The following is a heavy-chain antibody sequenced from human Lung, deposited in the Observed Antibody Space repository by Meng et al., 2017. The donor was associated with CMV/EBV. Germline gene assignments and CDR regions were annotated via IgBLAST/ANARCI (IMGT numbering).Heavy chain of an antibody. D-gene: IGHD3-9*01. J-gene: IGHJ6*02. CDR2: IKSKGDGETR. CDR1: GLTFRNAG. CDR3: VKGPRFSSRVF. V-gene: IGHV3-15*05. Sequence: GGSLRLSCVDSGLTFRNAGMSWVRQAPGKGLEWVGQIKSKGDGETRDYAAPVKGRFIISRDDSQTTLHLQMNSVKTEDTAVYYCVKGPRFSSRVFWGQGAXVTVSS.